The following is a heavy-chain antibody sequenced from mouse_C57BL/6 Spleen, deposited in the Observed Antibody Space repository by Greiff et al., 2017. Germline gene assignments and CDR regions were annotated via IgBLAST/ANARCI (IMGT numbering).Heavy chain of an antibody. J-gene: IGHJ4*01. CDR1: GYTFTSYW. CDR3: ARGRTGGEDY. V-gene: IGHV1-64*01. D-gene: IGHD1-1*01. CDR2: LHPNSGST. Sequence: VKLQASGAELVKPGASVKLSCKASGYTFTSYWMHWVKQRPGQGLEWIGMLHPNSGSTNYNEKFKSKATLTVDKSSSTAYMQLSSLTSEDSAVYYCARGRTGGEDYWGQGTSVTVSS.